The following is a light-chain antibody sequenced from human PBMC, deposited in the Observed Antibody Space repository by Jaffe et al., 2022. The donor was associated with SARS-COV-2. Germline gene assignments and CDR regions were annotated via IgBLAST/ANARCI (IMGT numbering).Light chain of an antibody. CDR1: QNLLQKNGNDF. CDR3: MQALQTPRT. J-gene: IGKJ2*01. CDR2: LAS. Sequence: DIVVTQSPLSLPVTPGEPASITCRSSQNLLQKNGNDFLDWYLQKPGQPPQLLIYLASVRASGVPDRFSGSASGTLYTLRISRVEAEDVGVYYCMQALQTPRTFGQGTKLEIK. V-gene: IGKV2-28*01.